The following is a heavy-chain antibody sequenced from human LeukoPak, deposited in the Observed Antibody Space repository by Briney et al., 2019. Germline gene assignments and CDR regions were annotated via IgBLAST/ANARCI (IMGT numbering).Heavy chain of an antibody. Sequence: GGSLRLSCAASGFAFSSYGMHWVRQAPGKGLEWVAFISSDGSDKKYADSVKGRFTVSRDNSKNTLYLQMHSLRVEDTAVYYCARDYPADYWGQGTLVTVSS. CDR1: GFAFSSYG. CDR2: ISSDGSDK. V-gene: IGHV3-30*19. J-gene: IGHJ4*02. CDR3: ARDYPADY.